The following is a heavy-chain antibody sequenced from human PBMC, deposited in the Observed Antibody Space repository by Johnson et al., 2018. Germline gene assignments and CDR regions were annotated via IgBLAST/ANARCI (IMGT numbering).Heavy chain of an antibody. D-gene: IGHD6-19*01. Sequence: QVQLQESGPGLVKPSDTXSLMCSVSGGSISSYYYHRIRQSPGTGLEGIGKMYHSGGATYNPSPHGRVTLSVDTSTNQFSLKLTAGTPADTAVYSCARRGGAVPGKRELFRHGGLGTLVTVSA. CDR3: ARRGGAVPGKRELFRH. CDR1: GGSISSYY. J-gene: IGHJ1*01. CDR2: MYHSGGA. V-gene: IGHV4-59*01.